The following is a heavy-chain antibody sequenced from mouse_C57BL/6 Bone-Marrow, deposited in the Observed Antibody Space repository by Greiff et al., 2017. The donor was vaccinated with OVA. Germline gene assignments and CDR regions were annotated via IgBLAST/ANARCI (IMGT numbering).Heavy chain of an antibody. V-gene: IGHV1-74*01. Sequence: QVQLQQPGAELVKPGASVKVSCKASGYTFTSYWMHWVKQRPGQGLEWIGRIHPSDSDTNYNQKFKGKATLTVDKSSSTAYMQRSSLTSEDSAVYYCAIHTTVVARFDYWGQGTTLTVSS. CDR1: GYTFTSYW. D-gene: IGHD1-1*01. J-gene: IGHJ2*01. CDR2: IHPSDSDT. CDR3: AIHTTVVARFDY.